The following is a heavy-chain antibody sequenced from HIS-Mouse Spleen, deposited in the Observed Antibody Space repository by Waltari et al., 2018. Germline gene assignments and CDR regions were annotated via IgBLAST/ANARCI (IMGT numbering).Heavy chain of an antibody. CDR3: ARGYSSSWYFDY. Sequence: QVQLVQSGAEVKKPGASVKVSCKASGYTFTSYDINWVRQATGQGLEWMGWMNRNSGNTGDAKKFQGRVTMTRNTSISTAYMELSSLRSEDTAVYYCARGYSSSWYFDYWGQGTLVTVSS. J-gene: IGHJ4*02. D-gene: IGHD6-13*01. CDR2: MNRNSGNT. CDR1: GYTFTSYD. V-gene: IGHV1-8*01.